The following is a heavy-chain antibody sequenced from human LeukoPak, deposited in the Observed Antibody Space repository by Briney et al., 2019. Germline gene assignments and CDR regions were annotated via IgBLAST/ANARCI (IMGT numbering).Heavy chain of an antibody. CDR1: GGSFSGYY. CDR3: ARVIATTYYHYYYYMDV. Sequence: SETLSLTCAVYGGSFSGYYWSWIRQPPRKGLEWVGEINHSGGTNYNPSLKSRATISVDTSKKQFSLKLSSVTAADTAVYYCARVIATTYYHYYYYMDVWGKGTTVTVSS. CDR2: INHSGGT. V-gene: IGHV4-34*01. D-gene: IGHD2/OR15-2a*01. J-gene: IGHJ6*03.